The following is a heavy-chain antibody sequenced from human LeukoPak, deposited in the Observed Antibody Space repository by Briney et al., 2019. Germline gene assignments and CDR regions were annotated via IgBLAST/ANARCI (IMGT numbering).Heavy chain of an antibody. D-gene: IGHD6-13*01. CDR3: ARLVGTGYSSSWYYYYYMDV. CDR1: GGSISSSSYY. V-gene: IGHV4-39*07. CDR2: IYYSGST. Sequence: SQTLSLTCTVSGGSISSSSYYWGWIRQPPGKGLEWIGSIYYSGSTYYNPSLKSRVTISVDTSKNQFSLKLSSVTAADTAVYYCARLVGTGYSSSWYYYYYMDVWGKGTTVTVSS. J-gene: IGHJ6*03.